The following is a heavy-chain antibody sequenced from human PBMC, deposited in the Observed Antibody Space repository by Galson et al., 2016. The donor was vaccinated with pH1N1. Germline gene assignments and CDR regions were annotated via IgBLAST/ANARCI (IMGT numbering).Heavy chain of an antibody. J-gene: IGHJ2*01. V-gene: IGHV4-39*01. Sequence: SETLSLTCTVSGDSITINNGFWGWIRQPPGKGLEWIGSLYYSETAYYDPSLKSRVTISVDTSKNQFSLKLRSVTAADTAVYYCARPDYVDVDLKNWYFDRCGRGTLVTVSS. D-gene: IGHD4-17*01. CDR2: LYYSETA. CDR1: GDSITINNGF. CDR3: ARPDYVDVDLKNWYFDR.